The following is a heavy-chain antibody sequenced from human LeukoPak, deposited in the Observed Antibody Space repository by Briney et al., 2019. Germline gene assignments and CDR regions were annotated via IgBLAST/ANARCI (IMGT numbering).Heavy chain of an antibody. J-gene: IGHJ4*02. CDR3: TRGPPDY. CDR2: IRNKLNSYTT. CDR1: GFTFSDHY. Sequence: GGSLRLSCAASGFTFSDHYMDWVRQAPGKGLEWVGRIRNKLNSYTTEYAASVKGRFTISRDDSKNSLYLQMNSLRTEDTAVYYCTRGPPDYWGRGTLVTVSS. V-gene: IGHV3-72*01.